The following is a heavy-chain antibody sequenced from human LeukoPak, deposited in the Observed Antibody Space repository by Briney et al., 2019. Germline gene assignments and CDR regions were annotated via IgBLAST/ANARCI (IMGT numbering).Heavy chain of an antibody. V-gene: IGHV3-23*01. CDR3: AKGGRRPYGTMIVVVIPNLGY. J-gene: IGHJ4*02. D-gene: IGHD3-22*01. CDR1: GFTFSSYA. Sequence: GGSLRLSCAASGFTFSSYAMSWLRQAPGKGLEWVSAISGSGGSIYYADSVKGRFTISRDNSKNTLYLQMNSLRAEDTAVYYCAKGGRRPYGTMIVVVIPNLGYWGQGTPVTVSS. CDR2: ISGSGGSI.